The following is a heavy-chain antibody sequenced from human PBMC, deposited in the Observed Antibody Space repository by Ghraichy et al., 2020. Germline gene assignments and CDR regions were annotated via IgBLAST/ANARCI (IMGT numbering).Heavy chain of an antibody. Sequence: GGSLRLSCAASGFRFSNYAMSWVRQAPGKGLEWVSALNFGGGSTYYADSVRGRFTISRDNSKNTLYLEMNSLRAEDTAVYYCVRDSSGYNWYFDLWGRGTLVTVSS. CDR2: LNFGGGST. CDR1: GFRFSNYA. V-gene: IGHV3-23*01. CDR3: VRDSSGYNWYFDL. D-gene: IGHD6-19*01. J-gene: IGHJ2*01.